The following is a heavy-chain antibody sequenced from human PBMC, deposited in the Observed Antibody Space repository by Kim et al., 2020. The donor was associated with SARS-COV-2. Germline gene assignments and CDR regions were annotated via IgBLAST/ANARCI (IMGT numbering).Heavy chain of an antibody. V-gene: IGHV3-30*03. CDR2: ISYDGSNK. CDR3: ARDRGKIILCFGEGATLDH. J-gene: IGHJ1*01. D-gene: IGHD3-10*01. CDR1: GFTFSSYG. Sequence: GGSLRLSCAASGFTFSSYGMHWVRQAPGKGLEWVAVISYDGSNKYYADSVKGRFTISRDNSKNTLYLQMNSLRAEDTAVYYCARDRGKIILCFGEGATLDHWGQGTLVTVSS.